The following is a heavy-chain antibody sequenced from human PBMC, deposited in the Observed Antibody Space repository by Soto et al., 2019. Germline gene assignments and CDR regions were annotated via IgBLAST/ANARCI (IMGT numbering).Heavy chain of an antibody. D-gene: IGHD1-26*01. V-gene: IGHV1-69*12. CDR3: ARDGGAATFDY. J-gene: IGHJ4*02. Sequence: QVQLVQSGAEVKKPGSSVKVSCKAFGGTFSSYAINWIRQAPGQGLEWMGGIIPIFGTTTYAQRFQARVTITADESTSPAYMELSSLRSEDTALYYCARDGGAATFDYWGQGTLVTVSS. CDR1: GGTFSSYA. CDR2: IIPIFGTT.